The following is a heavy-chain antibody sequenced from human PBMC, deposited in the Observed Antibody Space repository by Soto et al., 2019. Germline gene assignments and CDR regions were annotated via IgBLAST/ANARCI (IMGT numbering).Heavy chain of an antibody. D-gene: IGHD2-2*01. V-gene: IGHV1-69*01. J-gene: IGHJ6*02. CDR1: GGTFSSYA. Sequence: QVQLVQSGAEVKKPGSSVKISSKASGGTFSSYAISWVRQAPGQGLEWMGGIIPIFGTANYAQKFQGRVTITADEYTSTAYMELSSLRSEDTAVYYCARGSCSSTSCHYGMDVWGQGTTVTVSS. CDR2: IIPIFGTA. CDR3: ARGSCSSTSCHYGMDV.